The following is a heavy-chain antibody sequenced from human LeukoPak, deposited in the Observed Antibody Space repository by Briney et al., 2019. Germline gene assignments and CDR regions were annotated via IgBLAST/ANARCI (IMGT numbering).Heavy chain of an antibody. CDR1: GGSFSGYY. CDR3: ARAGIAAAGTIRGVKYFQH. Sequence: KASETLSLTCAVYGGSFSGYYWSWIRQPPGKGLEWIGEINHSGSTNYNPSLKSRVTISVDTSKNQFSLKLSSVTAADTAVYYCARAGIAAAGTIRGVKYFQHWGQGTLVTVSS. V-gene: IGHV4-34*01. J-gene: IGHJ1*01. D-gene: IGHD6-13*01. CDR2: INHSGST.